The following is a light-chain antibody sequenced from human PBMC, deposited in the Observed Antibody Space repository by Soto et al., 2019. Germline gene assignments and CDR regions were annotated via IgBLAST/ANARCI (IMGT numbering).Light chain of an antibody. CDR2: AAS. V-gene: IGKV3-20*01. J-gene: IGKJ5*01. CDR3: QQYGYSPIT. Sequence: EVVMSQSPATLSVSPGEGATLSCRASQGIGDTLAWYQHKPGQTPRLLIYAASSRATGSPDRFSGGGSGTDFTLTIIRLEPEDFAVYYCQQYGYSPITFGQGTRLE. CDR1: QGIGDT.